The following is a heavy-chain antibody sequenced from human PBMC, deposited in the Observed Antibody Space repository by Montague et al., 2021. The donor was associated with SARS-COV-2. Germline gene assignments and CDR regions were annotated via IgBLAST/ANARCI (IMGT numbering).Heavy chain of an antibody. J-gene: IGHJ3*02. CDR1: GGSISSSSYY. D-gene: IGHD3-22*01. CDR2: IYYSGST. CDR3: ARFPTSYYYDSKAAPATPDAFDI. V-gene: IGHV4-39*01. Sequence: SETLSLTCTVSGGSISSSSYYWSWIRQPPGKGLEWIGSIYYSGSTYYNPSLKSRVTISVDTSKNQFSLKLSSVTAADTAVYYCARFPTSYYYDSKAAPATPDAFDIWGQGTMVTVSS.